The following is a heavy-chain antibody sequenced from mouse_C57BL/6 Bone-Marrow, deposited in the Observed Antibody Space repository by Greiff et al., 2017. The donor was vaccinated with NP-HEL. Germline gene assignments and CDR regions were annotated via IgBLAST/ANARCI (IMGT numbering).Heavy chain of an antibody. J-gene: IGHJ4*01. CDR2: INPSSGYT. Sequence: VQLVESGAELAKPGASVKLSCKASGYTFTSYWMHWVKQRPGQGLEWIGYINPSSGYTKYNQKFKDKATLTADKSSSTAYMQLSSLTYEGSAVYYCARYKASTGYRAMDFRGLGNSDTGS. V-gene: IGHV1-7*01. CDR1: GYTFTSYW. D-gene: IGHD4-1*02. CDR3: ARYKASTGYRAMDF.